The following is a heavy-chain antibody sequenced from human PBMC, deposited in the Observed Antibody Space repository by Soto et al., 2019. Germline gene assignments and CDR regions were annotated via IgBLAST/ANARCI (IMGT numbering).Heavy chain of an antibody. CDR1: GFTFSNAW. D-gene: IGHD3-10*01. CDR3: TTDRSVLLWFGELFPWFDP. CDR2: IKSKTDGGTT. V-gene: IGHV3-15*01. Sequence: EVQLVESGGGLVKPGGSLRLSCAASGFTFSNAWMSRVRQAPGKGLEWVGRIKSKTDGGTTDYAAPVKGRFTISRDDSKNTLYLQMNSLKTEDTAVYYCTTDRSVLLWFGELFPWFDPWGQGTLVTVSS. J-gene: IGHJ5*02.